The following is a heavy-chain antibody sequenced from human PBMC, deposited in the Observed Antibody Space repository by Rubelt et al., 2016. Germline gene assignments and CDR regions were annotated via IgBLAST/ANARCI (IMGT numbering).Heavy chain of an antibody. CDR2: IYPGYSDT. Sequence: EVQLVQSGAEVKKPGESLKISCKGSGYSFTSYWIGWVRQMPGKGLEWMGIIYPGYSDTRDGPSFQGQVPISADKSFSTAYLQWSSLKASDTAMYYCARQARVRGVPTNWGQGTLVTVSS. D-gene: IGHD3-10*01. CDR3: ARQARVRGVPTN. J-gene: IGHJ4*02. CDR1: GYSFTSYW. V-gene: IGHV5-51*01.